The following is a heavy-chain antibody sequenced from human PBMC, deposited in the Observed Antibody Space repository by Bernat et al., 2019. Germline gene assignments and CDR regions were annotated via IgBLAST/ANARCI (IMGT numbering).Heavy chain of an antibody. J-gene: IGHJ6*02. CDR2: ISSSGSYI. CDR3: ATSHTPEGQRLVYYYYYGMDV. CDR1: GFTFSSYS. D-gene: IGHD3-9*01. V-gene: IGHV3-21*01. Sequence: EVQLVESGGGLVKPGGSLRLSCAASGFTFSSYSMNWVRQAPGKGLEWVSSISSSGSYIYYADSVKGRFTISRDNAKNSLYLQMNSLRAEDTAVYYSATSHTPEGQRLVYYYYYGMDVWGQGTTVTVSS.